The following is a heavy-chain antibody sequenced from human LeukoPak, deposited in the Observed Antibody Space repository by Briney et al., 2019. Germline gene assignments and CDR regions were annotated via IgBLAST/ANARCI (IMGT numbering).Heavy chain of an antibody. CDR2: INPNSGGT. CDR1: GYTFTGYY. V-gene: IGHV1-2*02. CDR3: ARDQGLRFLEWFTDY. D-gene: IGHD3-3*01. Sequence: ASVKVSCRASGYTFTGYYMHWVRQAPGQGLEWMGWINPNSGGTNYAQKLQGRVTMTRDTSISTAYMELSRLRSDDTAVYYCARDQGLRFLEWFTDYWGQGTLVTVSS. J-gene: IGHJ4*02.